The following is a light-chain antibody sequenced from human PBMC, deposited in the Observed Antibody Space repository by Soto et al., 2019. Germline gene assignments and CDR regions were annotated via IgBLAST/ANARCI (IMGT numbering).Light chain of an antibody. J-gene: IGKJ5*01. V-gene: IGKV3-15*01. CDR3: QQHNSWPIT. CDR2: GAS. Sequence: ETVVTQSPATLSVSPGERATLSCRASQSVSSYLAWYQQKPGQAPRLLIYGASTRATGIPARFSGSGSGTDFTLTISSLQSEDVAIYYCQQHNSWPITFGQGTRLEI. CDR1: QSVSSY.